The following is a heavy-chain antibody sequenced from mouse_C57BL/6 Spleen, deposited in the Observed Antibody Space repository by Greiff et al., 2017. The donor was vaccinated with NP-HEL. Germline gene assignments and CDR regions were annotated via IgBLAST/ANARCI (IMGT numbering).Heavy chain of an antibody. CDR3: ATYYSNYEGFAY. CDR1: GYTFTSYW. Sequence: QVQLQQPGAELVKPGASVKLSCKASGYTFTSYWMQWVKQRPGQGLEWIGELDPSDSYTNYNQKFKGKATLTVDTSSSTAYMQLSSLTSEDSAVYYCATYYSNYEGFAYWGQGTLVTVSA. V-gene: IGHV1-50*01. CDR2: LDPSDSYT. D-gene: IGHD2-5*01. J-gene: IGHJ3*01.